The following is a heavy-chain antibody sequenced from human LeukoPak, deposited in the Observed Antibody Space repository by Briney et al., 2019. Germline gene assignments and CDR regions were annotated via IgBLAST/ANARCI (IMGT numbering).Heavy chain of an antibody. CDR2: INPNSGGT. CDR1: GYTFTGYY. CDR3: ARVFGYYYDSSGSPLFDY. Sequence: ASVKVSCKASGYTFTGYYMHWVRQAPGQGLEWMGWINPNSGGTNYAQKFQGRVTMTRDTSISTAYMELSRLRSDDTAVYYCARVFGYYYDSSGSPLFDYWGQGTLVTVSS. V-gene: IGHV1-2*02. D-gene: IGHD3-22*01. J-gene: IGHJ4*02.